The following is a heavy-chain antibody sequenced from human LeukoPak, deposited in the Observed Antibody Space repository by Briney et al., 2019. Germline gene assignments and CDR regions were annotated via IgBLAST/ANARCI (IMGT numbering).Heavy chain of an antibody. CDR3: AGHIVVVPADRYNWFDP. D-gene: IGHD2-2*01. CDR1: GGTFSSYA. CDR2: IIPIFGTA. Sequence: SVKVSCKASGGTFSSYAISWVRQAPGQGLEWMGGIIPIFGTANYAQKFQGRVTITADESTSTAYMELSSLRSEDTAVYYCAGHIVVVPADRYNWFDPWGQGTLVTFSS. J-gene: IGHJ5*02. V-gene: IGHV1-69*13.